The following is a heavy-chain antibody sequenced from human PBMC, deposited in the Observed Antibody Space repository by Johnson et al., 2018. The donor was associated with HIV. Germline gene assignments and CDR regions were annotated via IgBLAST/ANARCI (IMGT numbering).Heavy chain of an antibody. Sequence: VQLVESGGGLVQSGGSLRLSCAASGLIVSSNYMSWVRQAPGKGLEWVSINYSAGSTYYADPVKGRFIGSRENPKNTLLLQMKSLRAEDTAVYYCSKEGRDCTGGVCYSLAFDIWGQGTMVTVSS. D-gene: IGHD2-8*02. CDR1: GLIVSSNY. CDR3: SKEGRDCTGGVCYSLAFDI. J-gene: IGHJ3*02. V-gene: IGHV3-66*02. CDR2: NYSAGST.